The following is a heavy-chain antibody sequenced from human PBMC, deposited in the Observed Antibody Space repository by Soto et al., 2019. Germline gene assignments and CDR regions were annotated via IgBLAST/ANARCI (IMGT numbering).Heavy chain of an antibody. Sequence: SATLSLTCAVYGGSFSGYYWSWIRQPPGKGLEWIGEINHSGSTNYNPSLKSRVTISVDTSKNQFSLKLSSVTAADTAVYYCARALRESGRYYYYGMDVWGQGTTVTVSS. CDR1: GGSFSGYY. D-gene: IGHD3-10*01. CDR2: INHSGST. V-gene: IGHV4-34*01. CDR3: ARALRESGRYYYYGMDV. J-gene: IGHJ6*02.